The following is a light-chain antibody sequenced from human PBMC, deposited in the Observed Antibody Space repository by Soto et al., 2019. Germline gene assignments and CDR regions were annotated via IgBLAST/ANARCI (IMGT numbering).Light chain of an antibody. V-gene: IGKV3-15*01. CDR2: GAP. Sequence: EAVLTQSPATLSVSPGERATLSCRASQSVATNLAWYQQRPGQAPRLLIYGAPKRAIGLPARFSGSGSGTEFTLTITSLQSEDFAVYYCQQYNNWPQTFGQGTKVDIK. CDR1: QSVATN. J-gene: IGKJ1*01. CDR3: QQYNNWPQT.